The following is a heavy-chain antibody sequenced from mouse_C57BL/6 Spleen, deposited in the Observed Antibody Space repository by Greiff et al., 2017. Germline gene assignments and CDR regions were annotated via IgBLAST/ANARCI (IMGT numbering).Heavy chain of an antibody. D-gene: IGHD1-1*01. CDR1: GYTFTSYW. CDR3: ARGDSSWSYLDY. J-gene: IGHJ2*01. CDR2: IAPSDSYP. Sequence: QVQLQQPGAELVRPGTSVKLSCKASGYTFTSYWMHWVKQRPGQGLEWLGVIAPSDSYPNYNQQFKGKATLTVDTSSSTAYMQLSSLTSEDSAVYYCARGDSSWSYLDYWGQGTTLTVAS. V-gene: IGHV1-59*01.